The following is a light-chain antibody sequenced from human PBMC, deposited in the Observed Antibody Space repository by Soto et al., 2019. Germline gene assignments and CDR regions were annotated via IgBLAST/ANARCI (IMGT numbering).Light chain of an antibody. CDR3: QQVNTYPLT. Sequence: DIQLTQSPSFLSASVGDRVIITCRASQGISSYLAWYQQKPGKAPNFLIYGASTLQTGVPSRFSGSGSGTEFPLTISSLQPEDFATYYCQQVNTYPLTVGPGTKVDTK. J-gene: IGKJ3*01. CDR2: GAS. CDR1: QGISSY. V-gene: IGKV1-9*01.